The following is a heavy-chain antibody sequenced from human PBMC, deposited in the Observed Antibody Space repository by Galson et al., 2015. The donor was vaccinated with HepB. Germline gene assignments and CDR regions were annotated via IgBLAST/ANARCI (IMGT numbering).Heavy chain of an antibody. V-gene: IGHV1-69*13. CDR3: ARRVARGRRYGMDV. CDR1: GGTFSSYA. Sequence: SVKASCKASGGTFSSYAISWVRQAPGQGLEWMGGIIPIFGTANYAQRFQGRVTITADESTSTAYMELSSLRSEDTAVYYCARRVARGRRYGMDVWGQGTTVTVSS. J-gene: IGHJ6*02. CDR2: IIPIFGTA.